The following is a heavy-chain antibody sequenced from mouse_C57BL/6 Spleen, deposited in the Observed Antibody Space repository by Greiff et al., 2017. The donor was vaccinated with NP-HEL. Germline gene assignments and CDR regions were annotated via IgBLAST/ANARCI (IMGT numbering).Heavy chain of an antibody. CDR2: INPNNGGT. D-gene: IGHD1-1*01. Sequence: EVQLQQSGPELVKPGASVKISCKASGYTFTDYYMNWVKQSHGKSLEWIGDINPNNGGTSYNQKFKGKATLTVDKSSSTAYMELRSLTSEDSAVYYCARSPFYYYGSRDYAKDYWGQGTSVTVSS. V-gene: IGHV1-26*01. J-gene: IGHJ4*01. CDR1: GYTFTDYY. CDR3: ARSPFYYYGSRDYAKDY.